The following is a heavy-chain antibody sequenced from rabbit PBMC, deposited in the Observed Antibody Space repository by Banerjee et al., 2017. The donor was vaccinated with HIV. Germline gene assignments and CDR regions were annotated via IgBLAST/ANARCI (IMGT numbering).Heavy chain of an antibody. V-gene: IGHV1S45*01. Sequence: QEQLEESGGGLVKPEGSLTLTCKASGFPFSNKAVMCWVRQAPGKGLEWIACIAGSSSGFTYSATWATGRFTISKTSSTTVTLQMTSLTVADTATYFCARDTGSSFSSYGMDLWGQGTLVTVS. D-gene: IGHD8-1*01. CDR1: GFPFSNKAV. J-gene: IGHJ6*01. CDR3: ARDTGSSFSSYGMDL. CDR2: IAGSSSGFT.